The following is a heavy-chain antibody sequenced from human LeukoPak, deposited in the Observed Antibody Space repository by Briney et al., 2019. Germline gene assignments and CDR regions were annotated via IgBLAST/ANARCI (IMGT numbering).Heavy chain of an antibody. CDR3: AKCISTLDSGDVFDV. CDR2: ISGSGSGT. J-gene: IGHJ3*01. V-gene: IGHV3-23*01. CDR1: GFTFSSYA. Sequence: GESLRLSCAASGFTFSSYAMSWVRQAPGKGLEWVSTISGSGSGTYYADSVKGRFTISRDNSKNTLYLQMNSLRAEDTAVYYCAKCISTLDSGDVFDVWGQGTMVTVSS. D-gene: IGHD1-26*01.